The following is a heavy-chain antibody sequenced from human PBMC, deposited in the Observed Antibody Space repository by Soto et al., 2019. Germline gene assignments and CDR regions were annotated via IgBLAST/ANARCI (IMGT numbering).Heavy chain of an antibody. Sequence: SETLSLTCAVSGGSISSGGYSWSWIRQPPGKGLEWIGYIYHSGSTYYNPSLKSRVTISVDRSKNQFSLKLSSVTAADTAVYYCAREILNYYDSSGRGLVDYWGQGTLVTVSS. CDR2: IYHSGST. CDR3: AREILNYYDSSGRGLVDY. D-gene: IGHD3-22*01. CDR1: GGSISSGGYS. J-gene: IGHJ4*02. V-gene: IGHV4-30-2*01.